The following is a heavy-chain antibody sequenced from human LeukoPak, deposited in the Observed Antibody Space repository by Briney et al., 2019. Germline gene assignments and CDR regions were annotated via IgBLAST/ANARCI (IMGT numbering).Heavy chain of an antibody. V-gene: IGHV3-30*02. CDR3: AKDPWIHLCLGRSFDY. Sequence: PGGSLRLSCAASGFTFSSYGMHLVRQAPGKGLEWVAFTRYDGSNKYYADSVKGRFTISRDNSKNTLYLQMNSLRAEDTAVYYCAKDPWIHLCLGRSFDYWGQGTLVTVSS. J-gene: IGHJ4*02. D-gene: IGHD5-18*01. CDR1: GFTFSSYG. CDR2: TRYDGSNK.